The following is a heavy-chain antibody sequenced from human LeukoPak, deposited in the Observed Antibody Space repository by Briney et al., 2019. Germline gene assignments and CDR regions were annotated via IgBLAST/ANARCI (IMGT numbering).Heavy chain of an antibody. Sequence: PSETLSLTCTVSGGSISSSSYYWGWIRQPPGKGLEWIGSLYYSGSTYYNPSLKSRVTISVDTSKNQFSLKLGSVTAADTAVYYCARRSSSWNAFDIRGRGTMVTVSS. J-gene: IGHJ3*02. CDR1: GGSISSSSYY. CDR2: LYYSGST. D-gene: IGHD6-6*01. V-gene: IGHV4-39*01. CDR3: ARRSSSWNAFDI.